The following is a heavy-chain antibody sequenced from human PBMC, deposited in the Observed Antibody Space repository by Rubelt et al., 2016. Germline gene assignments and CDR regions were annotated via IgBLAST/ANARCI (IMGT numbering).Heavy chain of an antibody. J-gene: IGHJ5*02. V-gene: IGHV1-69*01. D-gene: IGHD3-3*01. CDR1: GGTFSSYA. CDR2: IIPIFGTA. Sequence: QVQLVQSGAEVTKPGSSVKVSCKASGGTFSSYAISWVRQAPGQGLEWMGGIIPIFGTANYAQKFQRRVTSTADESTSTSVMGLSSRRSEDTGVYYCARDWTPYSWEWLPNWFDPWGQGTLVTVSS. CDR3: ARDWTPYSWEWLPNWFDP.